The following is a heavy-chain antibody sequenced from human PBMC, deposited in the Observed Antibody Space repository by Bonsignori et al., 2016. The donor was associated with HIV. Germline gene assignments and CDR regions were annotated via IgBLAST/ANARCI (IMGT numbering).Heavy chain of an antibody. J-gene: IGHJ4*02. CDR2: INKDGSEK. CDR1: GLPFSSYW. Sequence: EVQLVESGGDLVQPGGSPRLTCVVSGLPFSSYWMSWVRQAPGKGLEWVANINKDGSEKHYVDSVKGRFTVSRDNTKNSLFLQMSSLRVEDTAVYYCAREMLGGYFDIWGLGTLVTVS. D-gene: IGHD3-22*01. CDR3: AREMLGGYFDI. V-gene: IGHV3-7*05.